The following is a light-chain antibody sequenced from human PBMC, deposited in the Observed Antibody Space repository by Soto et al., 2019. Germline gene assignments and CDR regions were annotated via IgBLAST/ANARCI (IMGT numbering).Light chain of an antibody. Sequence: QSALTQPPSASGSPGQSISISCTGTSSDVGGYNYVSWYQHHPGKAPKLMIYEVTKRPSGVPDRFSGSKSGNTASLTVSALQAADEADYYCSSYAGSSNVFGTGTKVTVL. CDR1: SSDVGGYNY. CDR2: EVT. J-gene: IGLJ1*01. V-gene: IGLV2-8*01. CDR3: SSYAGSSNV.